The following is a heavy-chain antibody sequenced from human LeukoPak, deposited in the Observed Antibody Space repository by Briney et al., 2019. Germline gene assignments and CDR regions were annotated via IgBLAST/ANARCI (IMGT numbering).Heavy chain of an antibody. V-gene: IGHV3-23*01. Sequence: PGGSLRLSCAASGFTFSSYAMSWVRQAPGKGLEWVSAISGSGGSTYYADSVKGRFTTSGDNFKNTVYLQMNSLRAEDTAVYYCARGRQNYGDYPYWGQGTLVTVSS. D-gene: IGHD4-17*01. CDR2: ISGSGGST. CDR1: GFTFSSYA. J-gene: IGHJ4*02. CDR3: ARGRQNYGDYPY.